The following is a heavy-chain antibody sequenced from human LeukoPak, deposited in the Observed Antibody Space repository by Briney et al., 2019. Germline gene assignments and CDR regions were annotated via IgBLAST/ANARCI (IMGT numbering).Heavy chain of an antibody. CDR1: GGSISTYY. Sequence: LETLSLTCTVSGGSISTYYWSWIRQPPGKGLEWIGYIYYSGSTNYNPSLKSRVTISVDTSKNQFSLKLSSVTAADAAVYYCAREAPYSSGPFDYWGQGTLVTVSS. CDR3: AREAPYSSGPFDY. V-gene: IGHV4-59*01. CDR2: IYYSGST. J-gene: IGHJ4*02. D-gene: IGHD6-19*01.